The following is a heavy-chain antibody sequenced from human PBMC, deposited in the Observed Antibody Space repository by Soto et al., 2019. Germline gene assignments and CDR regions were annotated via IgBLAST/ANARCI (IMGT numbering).Heavy chain of an antibody. D-gene: IGHD5-12*01. CDR2: IIPIFGTA. Sequence: QVQLVQSGAEVKKPGSSVKVTCKASGGTFGSYAISWVRQAPGQGLEWMGGIIPIFGTANYAQKFQGRVTITADESTSTAYMALSSLRSEDTAVYYCARVGYSGYEGDYWGQGTLVTVSS. V-gene: IGHV1-69*01. CDR3: ARVGYSGYEGDY. CDR1: GGTFGSYA. J-gene: IGHJ4*02.